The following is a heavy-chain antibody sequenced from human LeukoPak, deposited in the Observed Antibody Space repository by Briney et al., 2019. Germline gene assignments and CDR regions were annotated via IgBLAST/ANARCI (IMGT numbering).Heavy chain of an antibody. V-gene: IGHV3-23*01. CDR1: GFTFSSYA. CDR2: ISRSGGST. D-gene: IGHD3-9*01. Sequence: PGGSLRLSCAASGFTFSSYAMSWVRQAPGKGLEWVSAISRSGGSTYYADSVKGRFTISRDNSKNTLYLQMNSLGAEDTAVYYCAKDSGYYDILTGYYKAPLDYWGQGTLVTVSS. CDR3: AKDSGYYDILTGYYKAPLDY. J-gene: IGHJ4*02.